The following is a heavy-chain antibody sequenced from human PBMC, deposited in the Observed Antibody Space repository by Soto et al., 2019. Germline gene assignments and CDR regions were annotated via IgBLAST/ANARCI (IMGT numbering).Heavy chain of an antibody. CDR2: IDPSDSYT. CDR3: ARNGIVVVPAAQTSYYYYGMDV. V-gene: IGHV5-10-1*01. D-gene: IGHD2-2*01. Sequence: GESRKISCXGSGYSFTSYWISWVRQMPGKGLEWMGRIDPSDSYTNYSPSFQGHVTISADKSISTAYLQWSSLKASDTAMYYCARNGIVVVPAAQTSYYYYGMDVWGQGTTVTVSS. CDR1: GYSFTSYW. J-gene: IGHJ6*02.